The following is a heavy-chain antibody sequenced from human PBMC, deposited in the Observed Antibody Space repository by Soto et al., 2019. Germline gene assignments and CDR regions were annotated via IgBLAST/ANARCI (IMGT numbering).Heavy chain of an antibody. D-gene: IGHD1-1*01. CDR3: GRDSGTTPQSHNWFDP. Sequence: QVQLVQSGAEVKKPGASVKVSCKASGYTFTGYYMHWVRQAPGQGLEWMGWINPNSGGTNYAQKFQGWVTMTRDTSISTAYMELSRLRSDDTAVYYCGRDSGTTPQSHNWFDPWGQGTLVTVSS. J-gene: IGHJ5*02. CDR1: GYTFTGYY. V-gene: IGHV1-2*04. CDR2: INPNSGGT.